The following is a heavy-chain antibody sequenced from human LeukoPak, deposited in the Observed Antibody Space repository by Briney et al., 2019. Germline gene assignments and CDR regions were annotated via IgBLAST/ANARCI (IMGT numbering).Heavy chain of an antibody. CDR2: IYYSGST. CDR3: AKSRLRFLEWPIDY. J-gene: IGHJ4*01. D-gene: IGHD3-3*01. V-gene: IGHV4-59*01. CDR1: GGSISTYY. Sequence: PSETLSLTCTVSGGSISTYYWSWIRRPPGKGLEWIGYIYYSGSTNYNPSLKSRVTISVDTSKNQFSLKLSSVTSADTAVYYCAKSRLRFLEWPIDYWGQGTLVTVSS.